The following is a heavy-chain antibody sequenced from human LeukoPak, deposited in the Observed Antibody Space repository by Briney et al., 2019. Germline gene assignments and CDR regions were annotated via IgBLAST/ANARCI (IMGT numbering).Heavy chain of an antibody. Sequence: SETLSLTCTVSGGSISNYYWTWIRQPPGKGLEWIGYIYSSGNTNYTPSLNSRVTISLATSKNQFSLMLRSLTAADTAMYYCARRYTASPGERFDYWGQGTLVTVSS. CDR1: GGSISNYY. CDR3: ARRYTASPGERFDY. V-gene: IGHV4-59*08. CDR2: IYSSGNT. D-gene: IGHD2-2*02. J-gene: IGHJ4*02.